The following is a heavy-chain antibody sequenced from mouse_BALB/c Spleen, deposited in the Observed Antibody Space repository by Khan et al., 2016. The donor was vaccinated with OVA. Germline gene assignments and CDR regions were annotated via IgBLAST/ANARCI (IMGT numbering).Heavy chain of an antibody. CDR1: GYTFTDYY. Sequence: QVQLKQSGAELARPGASVKLSCKASGYTFTDYYINWMRQRTGQGLEWIGEISPGGDNTYYNEKFKGKATLTADKSSSQAYMQLSSLTFEDSAVYFCAREWAAWFPYWGQGTLVTVSA. V-gene: IGHV1-77*01. CDR3: AREWAAWFPY. CDR2: ISPGGDNT. J-gene: IGHJ3*01.